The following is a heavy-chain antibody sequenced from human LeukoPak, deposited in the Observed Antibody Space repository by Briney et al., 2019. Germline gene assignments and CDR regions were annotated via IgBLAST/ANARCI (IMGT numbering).Heavy chain of an antibody. CDR3: ARARYSGSHLPF. J-gene: IGHJ3*01. Sequence: GASVKVSCKASGYTFTGYCMHWVRQAPGQGLEWMGWINPNSGGTNYAQKFQGRVTMTRDTSISTAYMELSRLRSDDTAVYYCARARYSGSHLPFWGQGTMVTVSS. CDR2: INPNSGGT. CDR1: GYTFTGYC. V-gene: IGHV1-2*02. D-gene: IGHD1-26*01.